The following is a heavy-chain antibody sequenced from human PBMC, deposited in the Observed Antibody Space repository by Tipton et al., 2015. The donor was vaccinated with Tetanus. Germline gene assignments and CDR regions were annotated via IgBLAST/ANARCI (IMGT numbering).Heavy chain of an antibody. CDR3: ARSLGYFHYFDS. Sequence: TLSLTCIVSGGSISSSSYYWGWIRQPPGKGLEWIGSISYKGSTYYNPSLKSRVTISVDTSTNQFSLKLSSVTAADTAVYYCARSLGYFHYFDSWGQGTLVTVSS. J-gene: IGHJ4*02. CDR1: GGSISSSSYY. CDR2: ISYKGST. D-gene: IGHD7-27*01. V-gene: IGHV4-39*07.